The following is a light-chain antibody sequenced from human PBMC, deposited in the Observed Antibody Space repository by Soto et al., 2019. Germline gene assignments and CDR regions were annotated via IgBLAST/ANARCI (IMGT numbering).Light chain of an antibody. CDR3: QQYGSAPRT. V-gene: IGKV3-20*01. CDR2: DAS. J-gene: IGKJ1*01. Sequence: EIVLTQSPGTLSLSPGERAILSCRASQSVSSDSLAWYRQKPGQAPRLLVYDASSRATGIPDRFSGSGSGTDFTLIISRLEPEDCAMYYCQQYGSAPRTFGQGTKVEIK. CDR1: QSVSSDS.